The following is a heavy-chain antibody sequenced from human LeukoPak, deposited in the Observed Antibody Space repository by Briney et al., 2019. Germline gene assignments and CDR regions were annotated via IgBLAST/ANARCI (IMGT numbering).Heavy chain of an antibody. D-gene: IGHD2-21*01. CDR1: GFSFSGFG. CDR3: ARAPTPYFTYYMDV. CDR2: IGSSGSAGGNI. J-gene: IGHJ6*03. Sequence: GGSLRLSCAVSGFSFSGFGMNWVRQAPGKGLEWISYIGSSGSAGGNIYYAVSVKGRFTVSRDNAKDSLFLQMNSLQDADTAVYYCARAPTPYFTYYMDVWGKGTTVTVSS. V-gene: IGHV3-48*02.